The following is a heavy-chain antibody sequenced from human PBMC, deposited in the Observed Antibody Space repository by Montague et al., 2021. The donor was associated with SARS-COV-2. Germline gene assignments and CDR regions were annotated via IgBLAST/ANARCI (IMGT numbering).Heavy chain of an antibody. CDR2: IYYSGST. CDR1: GGPISSSSYY. V-gene: IGHV4-39*07. Sequence: SETLSLTCTVSGGPISSSSYYWGWIRQPPGKGPEWIGSIYYSGSTYYNPSLKSRVTISVDTSKNQFSLKLSSVTAADTAVYYCARVGRQQLVRLSGMDVWGQGTTVTVSS. J-gene: IGHJ6*02. D-gene: IGHD6-13*01. CDR3: ARVGRQQLVRLSGMDV.